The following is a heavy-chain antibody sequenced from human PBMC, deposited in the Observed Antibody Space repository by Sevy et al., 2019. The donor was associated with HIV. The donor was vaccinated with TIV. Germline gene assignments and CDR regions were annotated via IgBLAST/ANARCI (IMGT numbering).Heavy chain of an antibody. Sequence: SETLSLTCSVSGGSISSSTYYWGWIRQPPGRGLEWIGSVYFTGSTYYNPSLNSRVTISVDTSKNEFSLKVNSVTAADTAVYYCARLGGLRFFDWSSLNYFDYWGQGTLVTVSS. CDR1: GGSISSSTYY. D-gene: IGHD3-9*01. V-gene: IGHV4-39*01. J-gene: IGHJ4*02. CDR2: VYFTGST. CDR3: ARLGGLRFFDWSSLNYFDY.